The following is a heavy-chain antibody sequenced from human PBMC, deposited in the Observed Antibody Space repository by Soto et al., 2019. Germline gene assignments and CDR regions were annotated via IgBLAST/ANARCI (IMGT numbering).Heavy chain of an antibody. CDR3: ARVGRYCTNGACSFYGMDV. Sequence: QVQLVQSGAEAKKPRASVKVSCKASGYHFTSYGISWVRQAPGQGLEWMGWISAYNGNPNHAQKYQCRVTMTTDTSTSTADMELRSLRSADTAVYYCARVGRYCTNGACSFYGMDVWASGTRVTVSS. V-gene: IGHV1-18*01. CDR2: ISAYNGNP. CDR1: GYHFTSYG. J-gene: IGHJ6*04. D-gene: IGHD2-8*01.